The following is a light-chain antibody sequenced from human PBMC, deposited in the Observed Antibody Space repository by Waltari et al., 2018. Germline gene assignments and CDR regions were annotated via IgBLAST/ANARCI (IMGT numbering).Light chain of an antibody. CDR1: STYVGTSNL. CDR2: EAR. J-gene: IGLJ3*02. V-gene: IGLV2-23*01. Sequence: QSAQTQPAAVSGSPGQSITISCTGTSTYVGTSNLDSWYQQHPGKAPKVIIYEARKRPSGVSSRFSGSTSGNTASLTISGLQAEDEADYYCCLYVGGGIRVFGGGTKLTVL. CDR3: CLYVGGGIRV.